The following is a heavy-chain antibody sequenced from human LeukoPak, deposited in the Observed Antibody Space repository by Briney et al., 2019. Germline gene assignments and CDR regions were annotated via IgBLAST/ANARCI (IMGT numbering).Heavy chain of an antibody. Sequence: GGSLRLSCAASGFTFSTYGMSWVRQAPGKGLEWVSAISGNGGITYYTNSVKGRFTISRDNSKKTLYLQMNSLRAEDTAVYYCAKGYSGYATNCFDYWGQGTLVTVSS. CDR3: AKGYSGYATNCFDY. CDR2: ISGNGGIT. CDR1: GFTFSTYG. V-gene: IGHV3-23*01. D-gene: IGHD5-12*01. J-gene: IGHJ4*02.